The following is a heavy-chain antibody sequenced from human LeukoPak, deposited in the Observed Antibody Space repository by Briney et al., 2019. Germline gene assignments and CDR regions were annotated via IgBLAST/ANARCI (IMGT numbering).Heavy chain of an antibody. J-gene: IGHJ6*03. D-gene: IGHD2-15*01. Sequence: PGGSLRLSCAASGFTFSSYGMSWVRQAPGKGLEWVSAISGSGGSTYYADSVKGRFTISRDNSKNTLYLQMNSLRAEDTAVYYCAKETPTAGYYYYYMDVWGKGTTVTVSS. CDR1: GFTFSSYG. CDR3: AKETPTAGYYYYYMDV. CDR2: ISGSGGST. V-gene: IGHV3-23*01.